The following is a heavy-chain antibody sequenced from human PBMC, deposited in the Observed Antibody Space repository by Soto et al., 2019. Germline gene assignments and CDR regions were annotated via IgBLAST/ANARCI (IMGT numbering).Heavy chain of an antibody. J-gene: IGHJ4*02. CDR3: ARFPYSSGYYFFDY. Sequence: SETLSLTCTVSGGSVSSGSYHWSWIRQPPGKGLEWIGYIYYSGSTTYNPSLMSRVTISADTSKNQFSLRLSSVTAADTAVYYCARFPYSSGYYFFDYWGQGTLVTVS. CDR1: GGSVSSGSYH. V-gene: IGHV4-61*01. CDR2: IYYSGST. D-gene: IGHD6-19*01.